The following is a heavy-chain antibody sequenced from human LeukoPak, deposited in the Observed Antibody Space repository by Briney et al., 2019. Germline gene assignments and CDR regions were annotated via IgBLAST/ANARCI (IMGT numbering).Heavy chain of an antibody. J-gene: IGHJ6*02. CDR1: GGSFSGYY. V-gene: IGHV4-34*01. CDR2: INHSGST. D-gene: IGHD3-10*01. CDR3: ARNLRDLWFGPYYYYYGMDV. Sequence: SETLSLTCAVYGGSFSGYYWSWIRQPPGEGLEWIGEINHSGSTNYNPSLKSRVTISVDTSKNQFSLKLSSVTAADTAVYYCARNLRDLWFGPYYYYYGMDVWGQGTTVTVSS.